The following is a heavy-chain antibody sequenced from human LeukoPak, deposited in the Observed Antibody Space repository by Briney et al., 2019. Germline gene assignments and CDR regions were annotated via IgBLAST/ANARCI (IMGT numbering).Heavy chain of an antibody. V-gene: IGHV3-66*01. CDR2: TDSGSGT. CDR3: ARGHSRDYYYAVDV. D-gene: IGHD3-22*01. CDR1: GFTVSSNY. J-gene: IGHJ6*02. Sequence: GESLKLSCAVSGFTVSSNYMSWVRQAPGKGLEWVSVTDSGSGTYYADSVKGRFTISRDISKNTLYLQMNSLRADDTAIYYCARGHSRDYYYAVDVWGQGTTVTVSS.